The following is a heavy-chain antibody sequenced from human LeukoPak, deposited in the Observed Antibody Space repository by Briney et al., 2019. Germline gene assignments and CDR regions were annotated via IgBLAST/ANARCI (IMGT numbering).Heavy chain of an antibody. D-gene: IGHD5-18*01. CDR1: GSSTSSGYY. J-gene: IGHJ6*03. Sequence: PSETLSLTCAVSGSSTSSGYYWGWIRQPPGKGLEWIGSIYHSVSTYYTPSLKSRVTLLVDTSKNQFSLKLSSVTAADTAVYYCARTQLAYYYYCMDVWGKGTSVTVSS. CDR3: ARTQLAYYYYCMDV. V-gene: IGHV4-38-2*01. CDR2: IYHSVST.